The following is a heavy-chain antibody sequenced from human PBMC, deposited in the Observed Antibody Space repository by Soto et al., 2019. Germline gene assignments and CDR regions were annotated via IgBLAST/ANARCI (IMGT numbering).Heavy chain of an antibody. Sequence: GGSLRLSCAASGFTFSSYAMSWVRQAPGKGLEWVSAISGSGGSTYYADSVKGRFTISRDNSKNTLYRKMNSLRAEDTAVYYCAKDRVVVVPAAMLWWFDPWGQGTLVTVSS. CDR1: GFTFSSYA. CDR2: ISGSGGST. V-gene: IGHV3-23*01. D-gene: IGHD2-2*01. J-gene: IGHJ5*02. CDR3: AKDRVVVVPAAMLWWFDP.